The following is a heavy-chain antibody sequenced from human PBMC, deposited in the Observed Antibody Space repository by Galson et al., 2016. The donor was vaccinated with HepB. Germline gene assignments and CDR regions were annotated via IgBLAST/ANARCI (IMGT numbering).Heavy chain of an antibody. Sequence: SLRLSCAASGFSFSLYAMHWVRQAPGKGLEWVSIISYHGTNKYYADSVKGRFTISRDNSKNTLYLQMNSLRSEDTAVYYCSRYRGQLYLRDAFDIWGQGTMVTVSS. V-gene: IGHV3-30-3*01. J-gene: IGHJ3*02. D-gene: IGHD1-1*01. CDR1: GFSFSLYA. CDR2: ISYHGTNK. CDR3: SRYRGQLYLRDAFDI.